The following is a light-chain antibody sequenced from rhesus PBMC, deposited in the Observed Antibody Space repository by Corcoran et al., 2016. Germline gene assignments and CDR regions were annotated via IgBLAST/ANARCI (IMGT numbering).Light chain of an antibody. V-gene: IGKV1-43*02. Sequence: DIQMTQSPSSLSASVGDRVTITCRASQGISTYLNWYQQKPEKAPKRLIYKASILESGVPSRFSGSGSATDFTLTISSLQPEDFATYYCLQYNSDPWTFGQGTKVEIK. CDR1: QGISTY. J-gene: IGKJ1*01. CDR2: KAS. CDR3: LQYNSDPWT.